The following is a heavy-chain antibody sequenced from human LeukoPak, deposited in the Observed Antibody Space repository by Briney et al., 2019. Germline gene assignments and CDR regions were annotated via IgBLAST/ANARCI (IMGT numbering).Heavy chain of an antibody. V-gene: IGHV4-31*03. CDR2: IYYSGST. D-gene: IGHD2-15*01. J-gene: IGHJ4*02. CDR3: ARGVGYCSGGSCHSGGNFDY. Sequence: SETLSLTCTVSGGSISSGGYYWSWIRQHPGKGLEWIGYIYYSGSTYYNPSLKSRVTISVDTSKNQFSLKLSSVTAADTAVYYCARGVGYCSGGSCHSGGNFDYWGQGTLVTVSS. CDR1: GGSISSGGYY.